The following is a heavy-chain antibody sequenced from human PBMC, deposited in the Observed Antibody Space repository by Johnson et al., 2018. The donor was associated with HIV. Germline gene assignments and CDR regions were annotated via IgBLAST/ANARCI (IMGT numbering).Heavy chain of an antibody. D-gene: IGHD3-22*01. V-gene: IGHV3-66*01. J-gene: IGHJ3*02. CDR1: GFTVSRNY. CDR3: ARDRRYYDRSGYYHDAVDI. Sequence: VQLVESGGGLVQPGGSLRLSCAASGFTVSRNYMTWVRQAPGKGLEWVSVIYGGGNTYYADSVKGRFTISRDNSQNTLYLQMNSLRAEDTAVYYCARDRRYYDRSGYYHDAVDIWGQGTMVTVSS. CDR2: IYGGGNT.